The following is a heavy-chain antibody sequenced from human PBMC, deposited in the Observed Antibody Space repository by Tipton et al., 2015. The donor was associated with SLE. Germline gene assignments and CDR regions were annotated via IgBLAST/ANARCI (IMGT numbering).Heavy chain of an antibody. CDR2: IYYSGGT. Sequence: TLSLTCTVPGGSMSTYYWSWIRLPPGKGLEWIGYIYYSGGTSYSPSLNSRVTISVDTSRNQFSLKLTSVTAADSAVYYCARYSLTNWHLDLWGRGTLVTVSS. CDR3: ARYSLTNWHLDL. CDR1: GGSMSTYY. D-gene: IGHD2-15*01. V-gene: IGHV4-59*07. J-gene: IGHJ2*01.